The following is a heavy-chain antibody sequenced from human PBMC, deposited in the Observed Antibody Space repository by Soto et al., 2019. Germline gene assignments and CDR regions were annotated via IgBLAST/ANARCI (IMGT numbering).Heavy chain of an antibody. Sequence: SETLSLTCTVSGGSISGYYWSWIRQPPGKGLEWIGEINHSGSTNYNPSLKSRVTISVDTSKNQFSLKLSSVTAADTAVYYCARGRSLFPFDYWGQGTLVTVSS. J-gene: IGHJ4*02. CDR3: ARGRSLFPFDY. V-gene: IGHV4-34*01. CDR1: GGSISGYY. CDR2: INHSGST.